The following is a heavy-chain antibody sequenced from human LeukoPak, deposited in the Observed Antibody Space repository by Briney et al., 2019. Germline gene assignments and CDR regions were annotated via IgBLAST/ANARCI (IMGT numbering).Heavy chain of an antibody. CDR1: GYSFTDYW. D-gene: IGHD1-26*01. Sequence: GESLKISCKGSGYSFTDYWIGWVRQMPGKDLEWMGIIYPGDSDTRYSPSFQGQVTISADRSITTAYLQWSSLKASDTAMYFCARGSIVGSTKNYFDYWGQGTLVTVSS. CDR2: IYPGDSDT. CDR3: ARGSIVGSTKNYFDY. J-gene: IGHJ4*02. V-gene: IGHV5-51*01.